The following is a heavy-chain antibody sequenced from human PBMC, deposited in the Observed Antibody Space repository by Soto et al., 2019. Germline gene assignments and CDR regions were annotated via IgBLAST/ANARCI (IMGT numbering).Heavy chain of an antibody. CDR1: GYTFTSYD. V-gene: IGHV1-8*01. Sequence: ASVKVSCKASGYTFTSYDINWVRQATGQGLEWMGWVNPNSGNTGYAQKFQGRVTMTRNTSISTAYMELSRLRSDDTAVYYCARGAAYDAGAFDIWGQGTMVTVSS. CDR2: VNPNSGNT. J-gene: IGHJ3*02. CDR3: ARGAAYDAGAFDI. D-gene: IGHD5-12*01.